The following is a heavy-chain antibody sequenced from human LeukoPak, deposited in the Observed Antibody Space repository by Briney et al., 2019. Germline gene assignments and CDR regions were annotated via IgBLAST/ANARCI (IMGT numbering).Heavy chain of an antibody. D-gene: IGHD6-13*01. CDR1: GFTFNNYW. Sequence: PGGSLRLSCAASGFTFNNYWVHWVRQVPGKGLVWVSRINPAGSSTSYADSVKGRFTISRDNAKNSLYLQMNSLRVEDTALYYCAKGGRHSSSWNEYWGQGTLVTVSS. CDR2: INPAGSST. CDR3: AKGGRHSSSWNEY. J-gene: IGHJ4*02. V-gene: IGHV3-74*01.